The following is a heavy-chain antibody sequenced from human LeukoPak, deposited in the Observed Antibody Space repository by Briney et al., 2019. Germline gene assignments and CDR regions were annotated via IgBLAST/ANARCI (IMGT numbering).Heavy chain of an antibody. CDR3: AKAPQKVTKEYFDY. J-gene: IGHJ4*02. Sequence: GGSLRLSCAASGFTFSSYAMSWVRQAPGKGLEWVSVISGSGGSTYYADSVKGRFTISRDNSKNTLYLQMNSLRAEDTAVYYCAKAPQKVTKEYFDYWGQGTLVTVSS. CDR1: GFTFSSYA. V-gene: IGHV3-23*01. D-gene: IGHD4-11*01. CDR2: ISGSGGST.